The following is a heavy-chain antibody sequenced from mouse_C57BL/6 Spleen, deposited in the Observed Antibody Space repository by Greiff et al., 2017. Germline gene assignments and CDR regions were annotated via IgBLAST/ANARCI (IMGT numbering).Heavy chain of an antibody. V-gene: IGHV1-66*01. J-gene: IGHJ4*01. D-gene: IGHD1-1*02. Sequence: QVQLQESGPELVKPGASVKISCKASGYSFTSYYIHWVKQRPGQGLEWIGRIYPGSGNTKYNEKFKGKATLTADTSSSTASMQLSRLTSEDSAVDYGARWWGAATSSYAMDYWGQGTSVTVSS. CDR3: ARWWGAATSSYAMDY. CDR2: IYPGSGNT. CDR1: GYSFTSYY.